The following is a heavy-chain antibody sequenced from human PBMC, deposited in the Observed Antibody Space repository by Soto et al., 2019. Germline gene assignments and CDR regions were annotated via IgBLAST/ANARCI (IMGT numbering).Heavy chain of an antibody. CDR1: GGTFSSYT. CDR2: IIPILGIA. V-gene: IGHV1-69*04. D-gene: IGHD6-13*01. J-gene: IGHJ4*02. Sequence: SVKVSCKASGGTFSSYTISWVRQAPGQGLEWMGRIIPILGIANYAQKFQGRVTITADKSTSTAYMELRSLRSDDTAVYYCARDLAAGNCDYWGQGTLVTVS. CDR3: ARDLAAGNCDY.